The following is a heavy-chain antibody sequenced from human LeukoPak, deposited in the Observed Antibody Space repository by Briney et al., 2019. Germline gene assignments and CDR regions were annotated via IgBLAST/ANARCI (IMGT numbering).Heavy chain of an antibody. J-gene: IGHJ4*02. CDR2: ISSSSSTI. CDR1: GFTFSSYS. Sequence: GGSLRLSCAASGFTFSSYSMNWVRQAPGKGLEWVSYISSSSSTIYYADSVKGRFTISRDNSKNTLYLQMNSLRAEDTAVYYCAKDLYYDSRGTPTDYWGQGTLVTVSS. V-gene: IGHV3-48*01. CDR3: AKDLYYDSRGTPTDY. D-gene: IGHD3-22*01.